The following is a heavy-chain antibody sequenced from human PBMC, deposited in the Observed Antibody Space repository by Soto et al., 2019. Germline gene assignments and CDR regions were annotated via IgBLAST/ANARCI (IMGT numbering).Heavy chain of an antibody. CDR3: ERDDNCNDSPVFDH. V-gene: IGHV1-18*04. CDR2: ISAYNGNT. Sequence: GASVKVSCKASGYTFTSYGISWVRQAPGQGLEWMGWISAYNGNTNYAQKLQGRVNMTKDTSTSTAYMEMRSLRSDDTAVHYCERDDNCNDSPVFDHWGQGTLGTVSS. D-gene: IGHD1-20*01. CDR1: GYTFTSYG. J-gene: IGHJ5*02.